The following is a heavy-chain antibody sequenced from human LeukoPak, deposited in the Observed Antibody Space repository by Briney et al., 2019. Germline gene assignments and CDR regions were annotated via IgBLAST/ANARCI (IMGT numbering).Heavy chain of an antibody. CDR3: ARDPSIYGVEYYYMDV. D-gene: IGHD3-3*01. Sequence: GESLRLSCAASGFTLSSYWMSWVRQAPGKGLEGVGNIKQDGSEKYYVDSVKGRFTISRDNAKNSLYLQMNRLRAEDTAVYYCARDPSIYGVEYYYMDVWGKGTTVTVSS. CDR2: IKQDGSEK. V-gene: IGHV3-7*01. CDR1: GFTLSSYW. J-gene: IGHJ6*03.